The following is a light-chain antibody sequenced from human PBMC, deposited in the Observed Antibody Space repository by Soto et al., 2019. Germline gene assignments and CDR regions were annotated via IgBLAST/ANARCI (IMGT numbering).Light chain of an antibody. J-gene: IGKJ4*01. CDR3: PQADSFPLT. CDR1: QDISTL. Sequence: DIQMTQSPSSVSASIGDTVTITCRASQDISTLLAWYQQKPGKAPKLLIYGASTLESGVPSRFSGRGSGTDFTLTISSLQPEDFATYFCPQADSFPLTFGGGTKVDMK. V-gene: IGKV1D-12*01. CDR2: GAS.